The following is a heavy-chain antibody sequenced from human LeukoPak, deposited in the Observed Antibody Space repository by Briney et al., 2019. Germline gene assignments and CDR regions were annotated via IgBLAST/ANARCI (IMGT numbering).Heavy chain of an antibody. CDR3: ARGRGGLRYFDWSLDY. J-gene: IGHJ4*02. CDR2: INHSGST. CDR1: CVSFSGYY. V-gene: IGHV4-34*01. D-gene: IGHD3-9*01. Sequence: KLSETLSLTCAVYCVSFSGYYWSWIRQPPGEGLEWIGKINHSGSTNYNPTLKSRVTISVDTSKNQFSLKLSSVTAADTAVYYCARGRGGLRYFDWSLDYWGQGTLVTVSS.